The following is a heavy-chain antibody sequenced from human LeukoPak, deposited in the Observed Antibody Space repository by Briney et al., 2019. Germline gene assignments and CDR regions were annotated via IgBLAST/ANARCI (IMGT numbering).Heavy chain of an antibody. CDR1: GGSISSGSYY. CDR2: IYYSGST. V-gene: IGHV4-39*07. Sequence: ASETLSLTCTVSGGSISSGSYYWGWIRQPPGKGLEWIGSIYYSGSTYYNPSLKSRVTISVDTSKNQFSLKVSSVTAADTAVYYCASEVATGDYWGQGTLVTVSS. J-gene: IGHJ4*02. CDR3: ASEVATGDY. D-gene: IGHD5-12*01.